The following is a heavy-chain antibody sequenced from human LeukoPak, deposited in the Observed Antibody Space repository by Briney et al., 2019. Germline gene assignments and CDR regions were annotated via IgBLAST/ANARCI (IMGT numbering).Heavy chain of an antibody. D-gene: IGHD3-10*01. CDR3: ARLQGDSGSYYRYFDY. Sequence: PSETLSLTCAVYGGSFSGYYWSWLRQPPGKGLEWIGEINHSGSTNYNPSLKSRVTISVDTSKNQFSLKLSSVTAADTAVYYCARLQGDSGSYYRYFDYWGQGTLVTVSS. CDR1: GGSFSGYY. V-gene: IGHV4-34*01. CDR2: INHSGST. J-gene: IGHJ4*02.